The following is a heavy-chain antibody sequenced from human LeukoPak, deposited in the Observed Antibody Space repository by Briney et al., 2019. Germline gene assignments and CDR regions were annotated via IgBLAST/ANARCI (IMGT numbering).Heavy chain of an antibody. D-gene: IGHD2-8*01. CDR2: IRYDGSNK. CDR3: AKDVLREGLYYFDY. CDR1: GFTSSSYG. V-gene: IGHV3-30*02. Sequence: PGGSLRLSCAALGFTSSSYGMHWVRQAPGKGLEWVAFIRYDGSNKYYADSVKGRFTISRDNSKNTLYLQMNSLRAEDTAVYYCAKDVLREGLYYFDYWGQGTLVTVSS. J-gene: IGHJ4*02.